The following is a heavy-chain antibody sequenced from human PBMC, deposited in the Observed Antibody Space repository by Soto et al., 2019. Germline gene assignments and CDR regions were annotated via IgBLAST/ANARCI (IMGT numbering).Heavy chain of an antibody. D-gene: IGHD2-2*01. J-gene: IGHJ6*02. V-gene: IGHV4-39*01. CDR3: ARLGYCSSTSCRGYYYYYGMDV. CDR2: IYYSGST. CDR1: GGSISSSSYY. Sequence: QLQLQESGPGLVKPSETLSLTCTVSGGSISSSSYYWGWIRQPPGKGLEWIGSIYYSGSTYYNPSLMSRVTISVDTSKNQFSLKLSSVTAADTAVYYCARLGYCSSTSCRGYYYYYGMDVWGQGTTVTVSS.